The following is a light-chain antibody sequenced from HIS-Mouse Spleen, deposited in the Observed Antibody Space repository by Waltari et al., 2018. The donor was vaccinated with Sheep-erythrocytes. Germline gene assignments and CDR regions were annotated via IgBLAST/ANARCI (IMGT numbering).Light chain of an antibody. CDR1: KLGDKY. V-gene: IGLV3-1*01. CDR2: QDS. J-gene: IGLJ2*01. CDR3: QAWDSSTVV. Sequence: SYELPQPPPVSVSPGQTASITCSGDKLGDKYACWYHQKPGQSPVLVIYQDSKRPSGIPERFSGSNSGNTATLTISGTQAMDEADYYCQAWDSSTVVFGGGTKLTVL.